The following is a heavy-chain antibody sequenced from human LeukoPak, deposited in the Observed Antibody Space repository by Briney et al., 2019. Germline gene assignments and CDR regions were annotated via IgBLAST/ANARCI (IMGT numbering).Heavy chain of an antibody. CDR1: GFTFSSYA. D-gene: IGHD2/OR15-2a*01. CDR3: ASQQSFHYYYMDV. J-gene: IGHJ6*03. CDR2: ISGSGGST. V-gene: IGHV3-23*01. Sequence: GGSLRLSCAASGFTFSSYAMSWVRQAPGKGLEWVSAISGSGGSTYYADSVKGRFTISRDNSKNTLYLQMNSLRAEDTAVYYCASQQSFHYYYMDVWGKGTTVTVSS.